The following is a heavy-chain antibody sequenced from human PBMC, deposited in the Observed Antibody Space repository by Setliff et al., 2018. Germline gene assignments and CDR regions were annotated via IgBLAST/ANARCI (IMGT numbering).Heavy chain of an antibody. D-gene: IGHD3-9*01. CDR1: GFTFSSYW. J-gene: IGHJ1*01. Sequence: PGGSLRLSCAASGFTFSSYWMHWVRQVPGKGPLWICRINYDGTIATYADSVKGRFTVTRDNAKNSLYLQMDSLKVEDTAVYYCGSLTDGQHWGQGALVTVSS. V-gene: IGHV3-74*01. CDR3: GSLTDGQH. CDR2: INYDGTIA.